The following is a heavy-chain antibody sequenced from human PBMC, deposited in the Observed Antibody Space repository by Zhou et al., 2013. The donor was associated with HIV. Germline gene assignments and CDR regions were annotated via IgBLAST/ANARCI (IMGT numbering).Heavy chain of an antibody. J-gene: IGHJ5*02. D-gene: IGHD6-13*01. CDR1: GGIFSSYA. V-gene: IGHV1-69*05. CDR3: ATSKSMGIAPAGILDL. CDR2: IIPMFGTA. Sequence: QVQLVQSGAEVKEPGSSVTVSCKASGGIFSSYAISWVRQAPGQGLEWMGGIIPMFGTAKNAQMFQGRVTISSDESTTTAYMDLRSLKSEDTAVYFCATSKSMGIAPAGILDLWGQGTLVTVSS.